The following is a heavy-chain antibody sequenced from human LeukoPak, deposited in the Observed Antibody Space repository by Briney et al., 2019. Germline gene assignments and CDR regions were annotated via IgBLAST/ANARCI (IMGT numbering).Heavy chain of an antibody. CDR3: ARDNSVGDTAWWFDP. J-gene: IGHJ5*02. Sequence: ASVKVSCKASGYTFINNWMHWVRQAPGQGLEWVGLINPTGSRTLYAQKFQGRVTMTRDMSTSTDYMELSSLRSEDTAIYYCARDNSVGDTAWWFDPWGQGTLVTVSS. CDR1: GYTFINNW. CDR2: INPTGSRT. V-gene: IGHV1-46*01. D-gene: IGHD1-26*01.